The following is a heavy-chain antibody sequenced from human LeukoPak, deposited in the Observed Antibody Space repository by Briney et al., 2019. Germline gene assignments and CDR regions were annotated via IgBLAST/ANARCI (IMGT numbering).Heavy chain of an antibody. J-gene: IGHJ4*02. D-gene: IGHD5-12*01. Sequence: SETLSLTCTVSGGSISSGSYYWTWIRQPAGKGLELIGRIYTSGNTNYNPSLKSRVTISVDTSKNQFSLKLSSVTAADTAVYYCARLPTITFFDYWDQGTLVTVSS. CDR2: IYTSGNT. V-gene: IGHV4-61*02. CDR1: GGSISSGSYY. CDR3: ARLPTITFFDY.